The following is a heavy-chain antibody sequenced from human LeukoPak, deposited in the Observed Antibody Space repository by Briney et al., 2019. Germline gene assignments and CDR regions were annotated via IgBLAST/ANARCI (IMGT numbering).Heavy chain of an antibody. J-gene: IGHJ4*02. CDR1: GYTLTDNY. Sequence: ASVKVSCKAFGYTLTDNYMHWVRQAPGQGLEWMGWVNPHSGDTHYAQKLQGRVTMTWDTSISTAYMELSRQRSDDTAVYYCARGSATVAGSPTTFDYWGQGTLVTVSS. D-gene: IGHD6-19*01. CDR3: ARGSATVAGSPTTFDY. V-gene: IGHV1-2*02. CDR2: VNPHSGDT.